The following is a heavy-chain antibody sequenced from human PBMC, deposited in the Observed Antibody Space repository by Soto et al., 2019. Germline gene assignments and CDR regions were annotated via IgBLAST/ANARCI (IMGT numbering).Heavy chain of an antibody. Sequence: SETLSLTCTVSGGSISSGGYYWSWIRQHPGKGLEWIGCIYFSGSTYYKPSLKSRVNISVDTSKNQFSMKLSSVTVADTAVYYCARHVVPAANYFAYWGQGTLVTVSS. CDR2: IYFSGST. D-gene: IGHD2-2*01. CDR1: GGSISSGGYY. V-gene: IGHV4-31*03. CDR3: ARHVVPAANYFAY. J-gene: IGHJ4*02.